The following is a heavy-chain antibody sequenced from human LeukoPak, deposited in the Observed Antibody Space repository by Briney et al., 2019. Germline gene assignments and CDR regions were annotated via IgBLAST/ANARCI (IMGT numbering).Heavy chain of an antibody. D-gene: IGHD1-26*01. V-gene: IGHV3-48*02. CDR2: ITASGTAM. Sequence: GGSLRLSCAASGFTFSSYSMNWVRQAPGKGLEWVPHITASGTAMFYADSVKGRFTISRDNAKNSLYLQMNSLRDEDTAVYYCASSGSYRFDYWGQGTLVTVSS. CDR3: ASSGSYRFDY. J-gene: IGHJ4*02. CDR1: GFTFSSYS.